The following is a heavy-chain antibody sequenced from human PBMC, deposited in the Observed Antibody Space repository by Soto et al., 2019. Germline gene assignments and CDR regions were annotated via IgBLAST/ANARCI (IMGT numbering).Heavy chain of an antibody. J-gene: IGHJ6*02. V-gene: IGHV1-69*01. CDR3: TRVLGYTFEPGKTRYYAMDV. CDR2: LIPVFGSP. Sequence: QVPLVQSGAEVKKPGSSVTVSCKTPGGTFSKDAINWVRQAPGQGLEWMGLLIPVFGSPIYAQKFQGRIRITADESTSTAFMDLSSLRSEDTAVYYCTRVLGYTFEPGKTRYYAMDVWGQGTTVSVSS. D-gene: IGHD5-18*01. CDR1: GGTFSKDA.